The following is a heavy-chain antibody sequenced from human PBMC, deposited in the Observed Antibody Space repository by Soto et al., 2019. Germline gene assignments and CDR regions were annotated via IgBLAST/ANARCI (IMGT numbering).Heavy chain of an antibody. J-gene: IGHJ4*02. V-gene: IGHV1-46*01. CDR2: INPSGGST. CDR3: VRGASLNFDY. D-gene: IGHD1-26*01. CDR1: GYTFTSYY. Sequence: GASVKVSCKASGYTFTSYYMHWVRQAPGQGLEWMGIINPSGGSTSYAQKFQGRVTMTRDTSTSTVYMELSSLRAEDTAFYYCVRGASLNFDYWGQGTLVTVSS.